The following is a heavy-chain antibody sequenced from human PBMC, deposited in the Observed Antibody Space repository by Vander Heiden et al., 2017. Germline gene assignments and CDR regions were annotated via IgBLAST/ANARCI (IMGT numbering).Heavy chain of an antibody. CDR3: AKGSDLSSSGWIDY. J-gene: IGHJ4*02. Sequence: EVQLVASGGGLVQPGRSLRLSCAASGFTFDDYAMHWVRQAPGKGLEWVSGISWNSGSIGYADSVKGRFTISRDNAKNSLYLQMNSLRAEDTALYYCAKGSDLSSSGWIDYWGQGTLVTVSS. D-gene: IGHD6-19*01. V-gene: IGHV3-9*01. CDR1: GFTFDDYA. CDR2: ISWNSGSI.